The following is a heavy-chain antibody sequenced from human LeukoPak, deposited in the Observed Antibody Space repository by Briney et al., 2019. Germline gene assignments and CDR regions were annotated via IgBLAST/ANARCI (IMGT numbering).Heavy chain of an antibody. CDR1: GGSISSSNW. CDR2: IYHSGST. Sequence: SETLSLTCAVSGGSISSSNWWSWVRPPPGKGLEWIGEIYHSGSTNYNPSLKSRVTISVDKSKNQFSLKLSSVTAADTAVYYCARKYYYDSSGYYPYHFDYWGQGTLVTVSS. CDR3: ARKYYYDSSGYYPYHFDY. D-gene: IGHD3-22*01. V-gene: IGHV4-4*02. J-gene: IGHJ4*02.